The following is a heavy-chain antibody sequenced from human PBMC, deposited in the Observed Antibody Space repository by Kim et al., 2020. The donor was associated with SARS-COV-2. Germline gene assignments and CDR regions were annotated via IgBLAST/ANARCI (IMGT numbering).Heavy chain of an antibody. Sequence: GGSLRLSCAASGFTFSSYAMSWVRQAPGKGLEWVSAISGSGGSTYYADSVKGRFTISRDNSKNTLYLQMNSLRAEDTAVYYCAKDGPVLRYFGSYHREFDYWGQGTLVTVSS. CDR3: AKDGPVLRYFGSYHREFDY. D-gene: IGHD3-9*01. CDR1: GFTFSSYA. CDR2: ISGSGGST. V-gene: IGHV3-23*01. J-gene: IGHJ4*02.